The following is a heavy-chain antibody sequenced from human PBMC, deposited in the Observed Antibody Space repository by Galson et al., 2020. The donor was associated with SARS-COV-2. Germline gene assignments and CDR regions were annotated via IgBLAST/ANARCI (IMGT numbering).Heavy chain of an antibody. CDR3: ATGPAIAAAATGWFDP. CDR2: FDPEDGET. Sequence: GESLKISCKVSGYTLTELSMHWVRQAPGKGLEWMGGFDPEDGETIYAQKFQGRVTMTEDTSTDTAYMELSSLRSEDTAVYYCATGPAIAAAATGWFDPWGQGTLVTVSS. D-gene: IGHD6-13*01. V-gene: IGHV1-24*01. CDR1: GYTLTELS. J-gene: IGHJ5*02.